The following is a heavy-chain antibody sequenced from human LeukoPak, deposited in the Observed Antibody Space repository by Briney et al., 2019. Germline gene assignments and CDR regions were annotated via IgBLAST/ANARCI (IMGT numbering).Heavy chain of an antibody. CDR1: GFTFSNYA. D-gene: IGHD3-9*01. Sequence: GASLTLSCAASGFTFSNYATSWVRQAPGEGLGWVSSITGSGGTTLYTHSVEGHFTISRDNSKNTLYLQMNRLGADDTAVYYCAKWWDYDGLTGYYDSDCWGQGTLVTVSS. V-gene: IGHV3-23*01. CDR3: AKWWDYDGLTGYYDSDC. CDR2: ITGSGGTT. J-gene: IGHJ4*02.